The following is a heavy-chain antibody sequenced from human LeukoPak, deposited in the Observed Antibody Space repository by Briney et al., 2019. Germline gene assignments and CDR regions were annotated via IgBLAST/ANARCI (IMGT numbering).Heavy chain of an antibody. Sequence: ETLSLTCTVSGGSISSSSYYWGWIRQAPGKGLEWVSLIYSGGTTYYADSVKGRFTISRDNSKNTLYLQMNSLRAEDTAVYYCARDLPSSPVAFDIWGQGTMVTVSS. CDR3: ARDLPSSPVAFDI. D-gene: IGHD6-13*01. CDR1: GGSISSSSYY. V-gene: IGHV3-53*01. J-gene: IGHJ3*02. CDR2: IYSGGTT.